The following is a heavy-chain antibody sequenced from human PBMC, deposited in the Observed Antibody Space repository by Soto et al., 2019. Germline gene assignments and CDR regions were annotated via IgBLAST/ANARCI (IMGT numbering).Heavy chain of an antibody. CDR3: ARDPDSSGYYYFDY. CDR1: GFTFSSYA. Sequence: GGSLRLSCAASGFTFSSYAMHWVRQAPGKGLEYVSAISSYGGSAYYANSVKGRFTISRDNSKNTLYLQMGSLRAEDMAVYYCARDPDSSGYYYFDYWGQGTLVTVSS. CDR2: ISSYGGSA. V-gene: IGHV3-64*01. D-gene: IGHD3-22*01. J-gene: IGHJ4*02.